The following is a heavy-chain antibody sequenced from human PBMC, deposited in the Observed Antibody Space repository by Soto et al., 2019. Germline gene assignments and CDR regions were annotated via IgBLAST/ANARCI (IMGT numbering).Heavy chain of an antibody. CDR3: AREQGEVAVAGTSYYYYYGMDV. Sequence: ASVKVSCKASGYTFTSYGISWVRQAPGQGREWMGWISAYNGNTNYAQKLHGRVTMTTDTSTSTAYMELRSLRSDDTAVYYCAREQGEVAVAGTSYYYYYGMDVWGQGTTVTVSS. CDR2: ISAYNGNT. D-gene: IGHD6-19*01. V-gene: IGHV1-18*01. CDR1: GYTFTSYG. J-gene: IGHJ6*02.